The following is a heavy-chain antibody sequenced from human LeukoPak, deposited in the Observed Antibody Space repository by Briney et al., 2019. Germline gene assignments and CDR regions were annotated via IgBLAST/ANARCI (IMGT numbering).Heavy chain of an antibody. Sequence: SETLSLTCTVSGGSISSSSYYWGWIRQPPGTGLEWIGSIYYSGSTYYNPSLKSRVTISVDTSKNQFSLKLSSVTAADTAVYYCARDGDTAMPHYYYYMDVWGKGTTVTVSS. CDR1: GGSISSSSYY. CDR2: IYYSGST. CDR3: ARDGDTAMPHYYYYMDV. V-gene: IGHV4-39*07. J-gene: IGHJ6*03. D-gene: IGHD5-18*01.